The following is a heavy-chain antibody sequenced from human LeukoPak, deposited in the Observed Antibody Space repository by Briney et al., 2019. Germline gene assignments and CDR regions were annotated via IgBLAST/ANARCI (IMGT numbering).Heavy chain of an antibody. CDR2: IKEDGSEK. CDR1: GFTFSIYW. J-gene: IGHJ4*02. D-gene: IGHD3-16*01. CDR3: ASGRQLGY. Sequence: GGSLRLSCVASGFTFSIYWMSWVRQAPGKGLEWVANIKEDGSEKYYVASVEGRFTISRDNAKNSLYLQMNSLRAEDTAVYYCASGRQLGYWGQGTLVTVSS. V-gene: IGHV3-7*01.